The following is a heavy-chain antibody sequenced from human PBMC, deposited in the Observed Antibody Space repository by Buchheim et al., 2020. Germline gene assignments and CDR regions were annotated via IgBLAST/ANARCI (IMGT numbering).Heavy chain of an antibody. D-gene: IGHD6-19*01. CDR1: GFTFSSYA. V-gene: IGHV3-30*04. J-gene: IGHJ4*02. Sequence: QVQLVESGGGVVQPGRSLRLSCAASGFTFSSYAMHWVRQAPGKGLEWVAVISYDGSNKYYADSVKGRFTISRDNSKNTLYLQMNSLRAEDTAVYYCARGTVAGQNYYFDYWGQGTL. CDR3: ARGTVAGQNYYFDY. CDR2: ISYDGSNK.